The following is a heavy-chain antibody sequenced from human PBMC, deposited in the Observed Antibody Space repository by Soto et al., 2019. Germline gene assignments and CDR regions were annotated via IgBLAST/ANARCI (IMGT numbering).Heavy chain of an antibody. CDR2: ISYDGSNK. Sequence: QVQLVESGGGVVQPGRSLRLSCAASGFTFSSYGMHWVRQAPGKGLEWVAVISYDGSNKYYADSVKGRFTISRDNSKNTLYLQMNSLRAEDTAVYYCXXXXXXXXXXAPFDYWGQGTLVTVSS. J-gene: IGHJ4*02. CDR3: XXXXXXXXXXAPFDY. V-gene: IGHV3-30*03. CDR1: GFTFSSYG.